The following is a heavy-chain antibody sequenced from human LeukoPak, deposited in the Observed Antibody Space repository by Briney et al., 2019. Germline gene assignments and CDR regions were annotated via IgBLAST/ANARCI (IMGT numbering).Heavy chain of an antibody. Sequence: GGSLRLSCAASGFTFSSYSMNWVRQAPGKGLEWVSYIDTSGSPIYYADSVKGRFTISRDNAKNSLYLQMNSLRAEDTAVYYCARVTRRFLEWLLPPDYWGQGTLVTVSS. CDR3: ARVTRRFLEWLLPPDY. V-gene: IGHV3-48*04. D-gene: IGHD3-3*01. CDR2: IDTSGSPI. J-gene: IGHJ4*02. CDR1: GFTFSSYS.